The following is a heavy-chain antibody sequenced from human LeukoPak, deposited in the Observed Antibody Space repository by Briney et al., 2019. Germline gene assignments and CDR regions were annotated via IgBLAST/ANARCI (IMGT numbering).Heavy chain of an antibody. CDR2: INHSGST. D-gene: IGHD6-13*01. CDR3: ASHGYSSSWYVHWFDP. J-gene: IGHJ5*02. Sequence: PSETLSLTCTVSGGSISSYYWSWIRQPPGKGLEWIGEINHSGSTNYNPSLKSRVTISVDTSKNQFSLKLSSVTAADTAVYYCASHGYSSSWYVHWFDPWGQGTLVTVSS. V-gene: IGHV4-34*01. CDR1: GGSISSYY.